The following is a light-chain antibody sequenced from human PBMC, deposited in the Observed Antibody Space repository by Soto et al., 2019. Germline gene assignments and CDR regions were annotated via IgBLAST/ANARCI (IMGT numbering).Light chain of an antibody. V-gene: IGKV1-39*01. CDR1: QSITNY. CDR3: QQSDSYPYT. CDR2: AAS. Sequence: DIQMTQSPSSLSVSVGDRVTITCRASQSITNYLNRYQQKPGKAPKLLVYAASSLQSGVPSRFSGNGSGTDFTLTISSLQPEDFATYYCQQSDSYPYTFGRGTKLELK. J-gene: IGKJ2*01.